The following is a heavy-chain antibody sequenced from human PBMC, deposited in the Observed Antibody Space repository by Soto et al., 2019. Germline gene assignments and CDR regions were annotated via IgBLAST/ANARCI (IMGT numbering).Heavy chain of an antibody. CDR1: GFTFSSYA. CDR3: VKGEYYYDSGAYYPFDY. J-gene: IGHJ4*02. V-gene: IGHV3-64D*06. Sequence: TGGSLRLSCSASGFTFSSYAIHWVRQAPGKGLEYVSTISPNGGSTYYADSVKGRFAISRDNSKNTLYLQMSSLRAEDTAVYYCVKGEYYYDSGAYYPFDYWGQGTLVTAPQ. CDR2: ISPNGGST. D-gene: IGHD3-22*01.